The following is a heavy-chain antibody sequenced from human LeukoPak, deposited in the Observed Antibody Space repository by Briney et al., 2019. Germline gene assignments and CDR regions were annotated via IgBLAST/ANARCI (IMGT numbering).Heavy chain of an antibody. CDR2: ISSSGSTI. Sequence: GGSLRLSCAASGFTFSSYEMNWVRQAPGEGLEWVSYISSSGSTIYYADSVKGRFTISRDNAKNSLYLQMNSLRAEDTAVYYCARDGVFGGYSYADYWGQGTLVTVSS. V-gene: IGHV3-48*03. CDR1: GFTFSSYE. D-gene: IGHD5-18*01. J-gene: IGHJ4*02. CDR3: ARDGVFGGYSYADY.